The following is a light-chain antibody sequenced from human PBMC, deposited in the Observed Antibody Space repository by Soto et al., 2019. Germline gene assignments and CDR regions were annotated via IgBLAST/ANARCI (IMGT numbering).Light chain of an antibody. V-gene: IGLV2-14*01. CDR2: EVN. Sequence: QSVLTQPASVSGSPGQSITISCTGSSSDIGGYKYVSWYQQHPGKAPKLMIYEVNNRPSGVSNRFSGSKSGNTASLTISGLQAEDEADYYCSSHTSSSTVVFGGGTKLTVL. CDR3: SSHTSSSTVV. J-gene: IGLJ2*01. CDR1: SSDIGGYKY.